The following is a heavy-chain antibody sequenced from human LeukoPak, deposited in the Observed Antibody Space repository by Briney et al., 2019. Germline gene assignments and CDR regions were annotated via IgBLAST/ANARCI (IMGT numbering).Heavy chain of an antibody. D-gene: IGHD3-3*01. CDR2: IYYSGST. Sequence: PSETLSLTCTVSGGSISSYYWSWIRQPPGKGLEWIGYIYYSGSTNYNPSLKSRVTISVDTSKNQFSLKLSSVTAADTAVYYCARDGAFGFPYYFDYWGQGTLVTVSS. CDR1: GGSISSYY. CDR3: ARDGAFGFPYYFDY. V-gene: IGHV4-59*01. J-gene: IGHJ4*02.